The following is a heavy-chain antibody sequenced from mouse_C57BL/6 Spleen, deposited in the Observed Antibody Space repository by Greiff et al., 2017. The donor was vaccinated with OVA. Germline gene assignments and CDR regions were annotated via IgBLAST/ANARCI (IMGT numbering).Heavy chain of an antibody. J-gene: IGHJ4*01. V-gene: IGHV1-82*01. CDR3: ARLGSYAMDY. CDR2: IYPGDGDT. D-gene: IGHD1-1*01. Sequence: VQRVESGPELVKPGASVKISCKASGYAFSSSWMNWVKQRPGKGLEWIGRIYPGDGDTNYNGKFKGKATLTAAKSSSTAYMQLSSLTSEDTAVYFCARLGSYAMDYWGQGTSVTVAS. CDR1: GYAFSSSW.